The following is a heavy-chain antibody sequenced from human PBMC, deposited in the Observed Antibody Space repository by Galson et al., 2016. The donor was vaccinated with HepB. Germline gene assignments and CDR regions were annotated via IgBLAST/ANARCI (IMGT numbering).Heavy chain of an antibody. CDR3: AAGIAAATAAY. Sequence: SLRLSCAGSGFTFSSFTFNWVRQAPGKGLEWLSYISSSGSTIFYSDSVKGRFTISRDNGKNSLYLHMNSLRDEDTAVYHCAAGIAAATAAYWGQGTLLTVSS. CDR1: GFTFSSFT. J-gene: IGHJ4*02. V-gene: IGHV3-48*02. CDR2: ISSSGSTI. D-gene: IGHD6-13*01.